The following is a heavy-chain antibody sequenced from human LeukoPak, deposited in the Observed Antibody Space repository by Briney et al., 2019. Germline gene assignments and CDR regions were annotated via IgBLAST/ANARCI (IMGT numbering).Heavy chain of an antibody. J-gene: IGHJ3*02. D-gene: IGHD3-22*01. CDR2: INPNSGGT. CDR3: ASPNYYDSSDAFDI. CDR1: GYTFTGYY. Sequence: ASVKVSCKASGYTFTGYYMHWVRQAPGQGLEWMGRINPNSGGTNYAQKLQGRVTMTRDTSTSTAYMELSRLRSDDTAVYYCASPNYYDSSDAFDIWGQGTMVTVSS. V-gene: IGHV1-2*06.